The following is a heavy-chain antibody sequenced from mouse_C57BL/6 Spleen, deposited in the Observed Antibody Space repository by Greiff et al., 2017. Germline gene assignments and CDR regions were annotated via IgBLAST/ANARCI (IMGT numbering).Heavy chain of an antibody. CDR1: GYTFTDYY. J-gene: IGHJ3*01. Sequence: EVQLQQSGPELVKPGASVKISCKASGYTFTDYYMNWVKQSNGKSLEWIGDINPNNGGTSYNQKFKGKATLTVDKSSSTAYMELRSLTSEDSAVYYCARGGAQATYAYWGQGTLVTVSA. CDR2: INPNNGGT. D-gene: IGHD3-2*02. CDR3: ARGGAQATYAY. V-gene: IGHV1-26*01.